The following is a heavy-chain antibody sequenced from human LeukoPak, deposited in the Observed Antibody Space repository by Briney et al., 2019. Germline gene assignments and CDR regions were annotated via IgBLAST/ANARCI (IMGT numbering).Heavy chain of an antibody. CDR2: MYHTGHT. J-gene: IGHJ4*02. CDR3: ARHPFATPFDY. Sequence: SETLSLTCTVSGGSISSYYWSWIRQPPGKGLEWTGYMYHTGHTMYNSSLKSRVTMSLDTSKNHFSLRLSSVTAADTAVYYCARHPFATPFDYWGPGTLVTVSS. V-gene: IGHV4-59*08. D-gene: IGHD2-15*01. CDR1: GGSISSYY.